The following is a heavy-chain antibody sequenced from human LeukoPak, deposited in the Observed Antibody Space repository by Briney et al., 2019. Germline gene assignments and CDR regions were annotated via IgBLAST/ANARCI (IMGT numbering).Heavy chain of an antibody. CDR3: ARGIAVAGTKIGNAFDI. D-gene: IGHD6-19*01. Sequence: GGSLRLSCAASGFTFSSYSMNWVRQAPGKGLEWVSYISSSSSTIYYADSVKGRFTISRDNAKNSLYLQMSSLRAEDTAVYYCARGIAVAGTKIGNAFDIWGQGTMVTVSS. J-gene: IGHJ3*02. CDR1: GFTFSSYS. V-gene: IGHV3-48*01. CDR2: ISSSSSTI.